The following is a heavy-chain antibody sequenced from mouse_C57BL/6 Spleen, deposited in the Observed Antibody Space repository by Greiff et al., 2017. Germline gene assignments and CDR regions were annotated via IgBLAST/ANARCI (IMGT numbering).Heavy chain of an antibody. J-gene: IGHJ1*03. CDR1: GFTFSSYA. Sequence: DVHLVESGEGLVKPGGSLKLSCAASGFTFSSYAMSWVRQTPEKRLEWVAYISSGGDYIYYADTVKGRFTIARDNARNTLYLQMSSLKSEDTAMYYCTSFITTVVEGYFDVWGTGTTVTVSS. CDR3: TSFITTVVEGYFDV. V-gene: IGHV5-9-1*02. D-gene: IGHD1-1*01. CDR2: ISSGGDYI.